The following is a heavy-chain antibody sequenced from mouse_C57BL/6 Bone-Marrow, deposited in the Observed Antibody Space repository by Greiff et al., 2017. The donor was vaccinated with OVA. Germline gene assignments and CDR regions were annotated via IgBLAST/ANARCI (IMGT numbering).Heavy chain of an antibody. J-gene: IGHJ3*01. CDR2: INPNNGGT. CDR3: ARPLRY. D-gene: IGHD1-1*01. V-gene: IGHV1-26*01. Sequence: QLQQSGPELVKPGASVKISCKASGYTFTDYYMNWVKQSHGKSLEWIGDINPNNGGTSYNQKFKGKATLTVDKSSSTAYMELRSLTSEDSAVYYCARPLRYWGQGTLVTVSA. CDR1: GYTFTDYY.